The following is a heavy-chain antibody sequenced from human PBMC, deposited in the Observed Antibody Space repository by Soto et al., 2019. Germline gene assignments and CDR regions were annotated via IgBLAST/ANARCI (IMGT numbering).Heavy chain of an antibody. V-gene: IGHV3-30-3*01. CDR1: GFTFSSHI. D-gene: IGHD2-21*01. CDR2: ISHDGNNK. CDR3: ASDDEGVSACDLGY. Sequence: QVQLVESGGGVVQPGRSLRLSCAASGFTFSSHIMHWVRQTPGKGLEWMTFISHDGNNKYYADSVKGRFTISRDNSENILYLQMESLIAEDTAVYFCASDDEGVSACDLGYWGQGTLVTVSS. J-gene: IGHJ4*02.